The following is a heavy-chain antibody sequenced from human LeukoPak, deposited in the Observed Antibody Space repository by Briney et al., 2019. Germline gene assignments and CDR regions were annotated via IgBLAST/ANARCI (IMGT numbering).Heavy chain of an antibody. D-gene: IGHD1-26*01. J-gene: IGHJ4*02. CDR2: INSDGSST. V-gene: IGHV3-74*01. CDR3: GKYLQTTVGANDY. CDR1: GFSFSSYW. Sequence: GSLRLSCAASGFSFSSYWMHWVRQAPGKGLVWVSRINSDGSSTSYADSVRGRFTISRDNAKNTLYLQMSSLRAEDTAVYYCGKYLQTTVGANDYWGRGTLVTVSS.